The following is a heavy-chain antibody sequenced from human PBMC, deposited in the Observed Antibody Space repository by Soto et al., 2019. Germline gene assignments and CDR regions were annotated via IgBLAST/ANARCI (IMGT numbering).Heavy chain of an antibody. Sequence: EVQLVESGGGLVQPGGSLRLSCEASGFMFSAYWMSWVRQDPRKGLEWVATISGGASDKFYVDSVKGRFTISRDDAKKSLYLRMNSMRDEDTAVYYCVREDWQRFDHGGQGTLVTVSS. CDR3: VREDWQRFDH. D-gene: IGHD6-25*01. J-gene: IGHJ4*02. CDR2: ISGGASDK. V-gene: IGHV3-7*01. CDR1: GFMFSAYW.